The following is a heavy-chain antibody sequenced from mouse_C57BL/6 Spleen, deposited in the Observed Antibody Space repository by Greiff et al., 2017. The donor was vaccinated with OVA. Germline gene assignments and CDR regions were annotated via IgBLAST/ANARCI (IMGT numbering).Heavy chain of an antibody. CDR1: GFTFTDYY. CDR3: ARPLYDYDPWFAY. CDR2: IRNKANGYTT. D-gene: IGHD2-4*01. V-gene: IGHV7-3*01. Sequence: EVQGVESGGGLVQPGGSLSLSCAASGFTFTDYYMSWVRQPPGKALEWLGFIRNKANGYTTEYSASVKGRFTISRDNSQSILYLQMNALRAEDSATYYCARPLYDYDPWFAYWGQGTLVTVSA. J-gene: IGHJ3*01.